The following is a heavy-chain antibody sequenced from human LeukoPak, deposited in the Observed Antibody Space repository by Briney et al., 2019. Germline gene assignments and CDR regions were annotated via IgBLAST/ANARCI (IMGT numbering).Heavy chain of an antibody. V-gene: IGHV3-30*02. CDR3: AKDQGSGWYGTFDY. Sequence: PGGSLRLSCAASGFTFSSYGMHWVRQAPGKGLEWVAFIRYDGSNKYYADSVKGRFTISRDNSKNTLYLQMNSLRAEDTAVYYCAKDQGSGWYGTFDYWGQGTLVTVSS. D-gene: IGHD6-19*01. CDR1: GFTFSSYG. CDR2: IRYDGSNK. J-gene: IGHJ4*02.